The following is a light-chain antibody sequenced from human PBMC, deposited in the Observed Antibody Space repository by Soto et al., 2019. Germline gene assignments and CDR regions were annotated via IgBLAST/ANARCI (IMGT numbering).Light chain of an antibody. Sequence: ENVLTQSPGNLSLSPGERATLSCRATQSVTSRYFAWYQQKPGQAPRLLIYGVSSRATDIPDRFSGSGSGTDFTLTISRLEPEDFVVYYCQQYSSLPHTFGQGTKLEVK. V-gene: IGKV3-20*01. CDR3: QQYSSLPHT. CDR2: GVS. J-gene: IGKJ2*01. CDR1: QSVTSRY.